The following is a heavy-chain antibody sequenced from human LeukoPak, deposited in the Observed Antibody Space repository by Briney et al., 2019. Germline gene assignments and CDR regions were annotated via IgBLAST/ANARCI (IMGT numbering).Heavy chain of an antibody. J-gene: IGHJ4*02. D-gene: IGHD3-22*01. CDR2: ISSSSYI. CDR3: ARDRSSGFYAY. CDR1: GFTFSSYW. V-gene: IGHV3-21*01. Sequence: GGSLRLSCAASGFTFSSYWMSWVRQAPGKGLEWVSSISSSSYIYYADSVKGRFTISRDNAKNSLYLQMNSLRAEDTAVYYCARDRSSGFYAYWGQGTLVTASS.